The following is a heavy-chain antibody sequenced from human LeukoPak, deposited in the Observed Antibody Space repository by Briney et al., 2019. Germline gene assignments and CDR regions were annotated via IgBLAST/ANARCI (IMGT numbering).Heavy chain of an antibody. CDR2: IYYSGST. CDR1: GGSISSYY. Sequence: SETLSLTCTVSGGSISSYYWSWIRQPPGKGLEWIGYIYYSGSTNYNPSLKSRVTISVDTSKNQFSLKLSSVTAADTAGYYCATRGGGYYGSGTYYYMDVWGKGTTVTISS. V-gene: IGHV4-59*12. CDR3: ATRGGGYYGSGTYYYMDV. J-gene: IGHJ6*03. D-gene: IGHD3-10*01.